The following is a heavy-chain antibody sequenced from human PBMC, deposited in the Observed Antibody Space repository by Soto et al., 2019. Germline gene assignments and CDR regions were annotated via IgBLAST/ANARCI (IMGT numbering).Heavy chain of an antibody. J-gene: IGHJ4*02. Sequence: VKVSCKASGYTFTSYAMHWVRQAPGQRLEWMGWINAGNGNTKYSQKFQGRVTITRDTSASTAYMELSSLRSEDTAVYYCARGIVGAPQVFDYWGQGTLVTVSS. V-gene: IGHV1-3*01. D-gene: IGHD1-26*01. CDR3: ARGIVGAPQVFDY. CDR2: INAGNGNT. CDR1: GYTFTSYA.